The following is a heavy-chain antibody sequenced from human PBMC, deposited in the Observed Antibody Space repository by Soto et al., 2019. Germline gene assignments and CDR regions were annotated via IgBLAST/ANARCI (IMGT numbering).Heavy chain of an antibody. CDR2: IVVGSGNT. J-gene: IGHJ6*02. V-gene: IGHV1-58*01. Sequence: ASVKVSCKASGFTFTSSAVQWVRQARGQRLEWIGWIVVGSGNTNYAQKFQERVTITRDMSTSTAYMELSSLRSEDTAVYYCAAESSSWYVYYYYGMDVWGQGTTVTVSS. D-gene: IGHD6-13*01. CDR1: GFTFTSSA. CDR3: AAESSSWYVYYYYGMDV.